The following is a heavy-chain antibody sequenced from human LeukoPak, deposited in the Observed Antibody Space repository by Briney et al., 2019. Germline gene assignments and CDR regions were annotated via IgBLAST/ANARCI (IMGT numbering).Heavy chain of an antibody. CDR3: ARLVYGSGSYSEGYFDY. CDR1: GYSFTSYW. V-gene: IGHV5-51*01. CDR2: IYPGDSDT. Sequence: GESLKISCKGSGYSFTSYWIGWVRQMPGKGLEWMGIIYPGDSDTRYSPSFQGQVTISADKSISTAYLQWSSLKASDTAMYYCARLVYGSGSYSEGYFDYWGQGTLVTVCS. D-gene: IGHD3-10*01. J-gene: IGHJ4*02.